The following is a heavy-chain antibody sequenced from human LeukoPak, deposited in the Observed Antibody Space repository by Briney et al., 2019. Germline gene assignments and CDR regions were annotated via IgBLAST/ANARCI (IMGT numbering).Heavy chain of an antibody. CDR1: RFSLRSYA. V-gene: IGHV3-23*01. Sequence: PGGSLRLSCAASRFSLRSYAMTWVRPGPGKGLEWASPISPSGGNTYYVDSVKGRFTISRDNAKNTLYLQMNSLRAEDTAVYDCAKDRSGTNSDFDYWGQGTLVTVSS. D-gene: IGHD1-14*01. J-gene: IGHJ4*02. CDR3: AKDRSGTNSDFDY. CDR2: ISPSGGNT.